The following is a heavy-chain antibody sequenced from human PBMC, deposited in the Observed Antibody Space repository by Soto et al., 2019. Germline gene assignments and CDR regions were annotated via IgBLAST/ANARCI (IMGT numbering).Heavy chain of an antibody. D-gene: IGHD2-15*01. CDR2: FDPEDGET. CDR3: ATRGHIVVVVAATPDDAFDI. V-gene: IGHV1-24*01. Sequence: ASVKVSCKVSGYTLTELFMHWVRQAPGKGLEWMGGFDPEDGETIYAQKFQGRVTMTEDTSTDTAYMELSSLRSEDTAVYYCATRGHIVVVVAATPDDAFDIWGQGTMVTVSS. CDR1: GYTLTELF. J-gene: IGHJ3*02.